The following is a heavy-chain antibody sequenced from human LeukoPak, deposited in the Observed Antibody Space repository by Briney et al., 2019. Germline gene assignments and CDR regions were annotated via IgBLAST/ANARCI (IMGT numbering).Heavy chain of an antibody. CDR1: GYTFTGYY. CDR2: INPNSGGT. J-gene: IGHJ5*02. D-gene: IGHD6-13*01. CDR3: ARDCPHQLVSMPYNWFDP. Sequence: ASVKVSCKASGYTFTGYYMHWVRQAPGQGLEWMGWINPNSGGTNYAQKFQGRVTMTRDTSISTAYMELSRLRSDDTAVYYCARDCPHQLVSMPYNWFDPWGQGTLVTVSS. V-gene: IGHV1-2*02.